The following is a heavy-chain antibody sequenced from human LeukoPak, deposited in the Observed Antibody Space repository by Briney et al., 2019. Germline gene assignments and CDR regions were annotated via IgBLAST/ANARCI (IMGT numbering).Heavy chain of an antibody. Sequence: GGPLRLSCAASGFTLSSYAMSWVRQAPGKGREWVSGINWNGGSTGYADSVKGRFTISRDNAKNSLYLQMNSLRAEDTALYYCAREDYYDSSGYYGRADYWGQGTLVTVSS. D-gene: IGHD3-22*01. CDR1: GFTLSSYA. J-gene: IGHJ4*02. V-gene: IGHV3-20*04. CDR3: AREDYYDSSGYYGRADY. CDR2: INWNGGST.